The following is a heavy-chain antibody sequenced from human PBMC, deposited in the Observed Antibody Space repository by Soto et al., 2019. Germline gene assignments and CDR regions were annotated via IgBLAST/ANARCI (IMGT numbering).Heavy chain of an antibody. CDR3: ARSTVTTPTYNWFDP. CDR2: ISSSSSYI. D-gene: IGHD4-17*01. CDR1: AFTFSSYS. V-gene: IGHV3-21*01. Sequence: GGSLRLSCPASAFTFSSYSMNWVRQAPGKGLEWVSSISSSSSYIYYADSVKGRFTISRDNAKNSLYLQMNSMRAEDTAVYYCARSTVTTPTYNWFDPWGQGTLVTVS. J-gene: IGHJ5*02.